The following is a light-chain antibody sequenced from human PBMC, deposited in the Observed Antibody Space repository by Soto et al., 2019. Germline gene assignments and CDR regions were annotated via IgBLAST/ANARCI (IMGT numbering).Light chain of an antibody. CDR1: KSLAGRY. CDR2: GAS. V-gene: IGKV3-20*01. CDR3: QQGFT. J-gene: IGKJ3*01. Sequence: EIVLTQSPGTLSLSPGERATLSCRASKSLAGRYLGWYQQKPGQAPRLLIYGASKRATGIPDSLSVSGSVTDFTLTISRLDPEDFAVYFCQQGFTLGTGTTV.